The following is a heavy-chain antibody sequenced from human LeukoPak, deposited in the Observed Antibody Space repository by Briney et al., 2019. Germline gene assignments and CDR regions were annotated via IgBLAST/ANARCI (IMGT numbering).Heavy chain of an antibody. CDR2: MNPNSGNT. D-gene: IGHD1-26*01. V-gene: IGHV1-8*01. CDR3: ARALGELRAFDI. CDR1: GYTFTSYD. J-gene: IGHJ3*02. Sequence: ASVKVSCKASGYTFTSYDINWVRQATGQGLEWMGWMNPNSGNTGYAQKFQGRVTITTDESTSTAYMELSSLRSEDTAVYYCARALGELRAFDIWGQGTMVTVSS.